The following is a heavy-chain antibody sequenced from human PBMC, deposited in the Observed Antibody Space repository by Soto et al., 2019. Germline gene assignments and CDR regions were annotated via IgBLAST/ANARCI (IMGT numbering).Heavy chain of an antibody. J-gene: IGHJ2*01. CDR3: ARGGSLYWYFDL. D-gene: IGHD1-26*01. V-gene: IGHV1-3*01. CDR2: INAGNGNT. Sequence: GASVKVSRTASGYTITSYAMHWFPQAPGQRLEWMGWINAGNGNTKYSQKFQGRVTITRDTSASTAYMELSSLRSEDTAVYYCARGGSLYWYFDLWGRGTLVTVSS. CDR1: GYTITSYA.